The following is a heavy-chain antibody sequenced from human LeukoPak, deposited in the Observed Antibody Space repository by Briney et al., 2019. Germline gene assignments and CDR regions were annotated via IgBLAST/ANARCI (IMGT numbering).Heavy chain of an antibody. CDR3: ARSTYFGDY. Sequence: GGSLRLSRAASGFIFSSYGTHWVRQAPGKGLEWVAVIWFDGSNKYYADSVKGRFTISRDNSKNMLYLQMNSRRAEDTAVFYCARSTYFGDYWGQGILVTVSS. CDR1: GFIFSSYG. J-gene: IGHJ4*02. D-gene: IGHD2/OR15-2a*01. CDR2: IWFDGSNK. V-gene: IGHV3-33*01.